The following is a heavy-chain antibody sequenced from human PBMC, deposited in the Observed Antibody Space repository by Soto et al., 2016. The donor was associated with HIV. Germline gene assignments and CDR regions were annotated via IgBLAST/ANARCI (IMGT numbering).Heavy chain of an antibody. V-gene: IGHV4-34*01. J-gene: IGHJ3*02. CDR3: ARRAYSTVASLFDI. D-gene: IGHD6-13*01. CDR1: GGSFSDYS. Sequence: QVQLQQWGAGLLKPSETLSLTCAVYGGSFSDYSWTWIRQPPGKGLEWIGEINHSGSTNYNPSLMSRLTISVDTSKSQFSLRLRSVTDADTAMYYCARRAYSTVASLFDIWGQGTMVTVSS. CDR2: INHSGST.